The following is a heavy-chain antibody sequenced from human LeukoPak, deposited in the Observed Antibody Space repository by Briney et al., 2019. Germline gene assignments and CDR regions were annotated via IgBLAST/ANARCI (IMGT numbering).Heavy chain of an antibody. V-gene: IGHV1-2*02. CDR2: INPNSGGT. CDR1: GYTFTGYY. Sequence: ASVKVSCKASGYTFTGYYMHWVRQAPGQGLEWMGWINPNSGGTNYAQKFQGRVTVTRDTSTSTAYMELSRLRSDDTAVYYCARETGIYYFDYWGQGTLVTVSS. D-gene: IGHD6-13*01. CDR3: ARETGIYYFDY. J-gene: IGHJ4*02.